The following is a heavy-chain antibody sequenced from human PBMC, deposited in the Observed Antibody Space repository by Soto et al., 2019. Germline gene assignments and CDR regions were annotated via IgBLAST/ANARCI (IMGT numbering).Heavy chain of an antibody. D-gene: IGHD5-18*01. V-gene: IGHV1-69*01. J-gene: IGHJ6*02. CDR2: IIPLFGTV. Sequence: QVQLVQSGAEVKKPGSSVKVSCRASGVTFSSYAISWVRQAPGQGLEWMGGIIPLFGTVGYAQKFQGRVTVTADESMTTVYMDLSSLRFEDTALYYCASLPVDTTLVSLDYYSMDVWGQGTTVTVSS. CDR1: GVTFSSYA. CDR3: ASLPVDTTLVSLDYYSMDV.